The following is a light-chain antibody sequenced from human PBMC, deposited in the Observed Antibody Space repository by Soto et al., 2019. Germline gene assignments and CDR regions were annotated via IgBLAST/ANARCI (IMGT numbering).Light chain of an antibody. J-gene: IGKJ4*01. CDR1: QSIRSW. CDR2: DAS. Sequence: DIQMTQPPSTLSASVGDTVTITCRASQSIRSWLAWYQQKLGKAPKLLIYDASSLESGVPSRFSGSGSGTEFTLTISSLQPDDFATYYCQQYNSYPLTFGGGTKVDI. CDR3: QQYNSYPLT. V-gene: IGKV1-5*01.